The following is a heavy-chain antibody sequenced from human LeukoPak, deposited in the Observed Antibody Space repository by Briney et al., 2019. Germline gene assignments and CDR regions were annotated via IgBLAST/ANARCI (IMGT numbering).Heavy chain of an antibody. J-gene: IGHJ6*02. D-gene: IGHD3-3*01. V-gene: IGHV3-9*01. CDR3: AKDRGSITIFEGMDV. CDR1: GFTFDDYA. CDR2: NSWNSGSI. Sequence: PGRSLRLSCAASGFTFDDYAMHWVRQAPGKGLEWVSGNSWNSGSIGYADSVKGRFTISRDNAKNSLYLQMNSLRAEDTALYYCAKDRGSITIFEGMDVWGQGTTVTVSS.